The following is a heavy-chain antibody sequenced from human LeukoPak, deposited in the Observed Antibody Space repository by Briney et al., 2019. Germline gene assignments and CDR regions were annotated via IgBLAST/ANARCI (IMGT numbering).Heavy chain of an antibody. CDR2: ISSSSSNI. Sequence: GSLRLSCAASGFTFSSYSMNWVRQAPGKGLEWVSYISSSSSNIYYAESVKGRFTISRDDAKNSLYLQMNSLRAEDTAVYYCARVSPPAWGQGTLVTVSS. CDR1: GFTFSSYS. V-gene: IGHV3-48*04. CDR3: ARVSPPA. J-gene: IGHJ5*02.